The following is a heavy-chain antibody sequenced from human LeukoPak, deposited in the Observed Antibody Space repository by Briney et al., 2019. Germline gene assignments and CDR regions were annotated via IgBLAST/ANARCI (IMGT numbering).Heavy chain of an antibody. CDR3: ARDLTGYSSGWENFDY. CDR1: RGTFSSYA. V-gene: IGHV1-69*05. Sequence: ASVKVSCKASRGTFSSYAINWVRQAPGQGLEWMGGIIPIFGTANYAQKFQGRITITTDESTSTAYMELSSLRSEDTAVYYCARDLTGYSSGWENFDYWGQGTLVTVSS. CDR2: IIPIFGTA. D-gene: IGHD6-19*01. J-gene: IGHJ4*02.